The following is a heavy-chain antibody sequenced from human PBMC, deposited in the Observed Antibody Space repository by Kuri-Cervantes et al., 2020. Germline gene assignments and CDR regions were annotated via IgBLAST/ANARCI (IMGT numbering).Heavy chain of an antibody. Sequence: GESLKISCTASGFTFGDYAMSWFRQAPGKGLEWVGFIRSKAYGGTTDYAAPVKGRFTISRDDSKNTLYLQMNSLKTEDTAVYYCTTVPTLNTGVDYWGQGTLVTVSS. CDR2: IRSKAYGGTT. CDR1: GFTFGDYA. V-gene: IGHV3-49*03. J-gene: IGHJ4*02. CDR3: TTVPTLNTGVDY. D-gene: IGHD3-10*01.